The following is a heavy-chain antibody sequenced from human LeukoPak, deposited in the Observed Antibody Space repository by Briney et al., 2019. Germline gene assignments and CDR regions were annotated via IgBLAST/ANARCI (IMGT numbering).Heavy chain of an antibody. CDR2: IHPNSGGT. D-gene: IGHD2-15*01. CDR1: GYTFTDYY. V-gene: IGHV1-2*02. Sequence: ASVKISCKASGYTFTDYYMHWVRQAPGQGLEWMGWIHPNSGGTKYAQKFQGRVTMTRDTSISTAYMDVSSLRSDDTALYYCARGFCSGGNCRLFDYWGQGTLVTVSS. J-gene: IGHJ4*02. CDR3: ARGFCSGGNCRLFDY.